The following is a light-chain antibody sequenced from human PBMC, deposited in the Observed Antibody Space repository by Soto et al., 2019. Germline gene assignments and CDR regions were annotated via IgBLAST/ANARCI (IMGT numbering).Light chain of an antibody. Sequence: DIQMTQSPSTLSASVGDRVTITCRASQNIRSWLAWYQQKPGKAPKLLIYKASSLESGVPSRFSGSGFGTEFTLTISSLQPEDFATYYCHQLKSYPWTFGQGTKVDIK. CDR3: HQLKSYPWT. CDR2: KAS. CDR1: QNIRSW. J-gene: IGKJ1*01. V-gene: IGKV1-5*03.